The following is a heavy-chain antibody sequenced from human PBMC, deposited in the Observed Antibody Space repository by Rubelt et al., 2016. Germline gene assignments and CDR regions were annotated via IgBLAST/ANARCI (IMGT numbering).Heavy chain of an antibody. CDR3: ASSLPNLFGIAARDYYYYYGMDV. CDR2: IIPILGIA. Sequence: QVQLVQSGAEVKKPGSSVKVSCKASGGTFSSYAISWARQAPGQGLEWMGRIIPILGIANYAQKFQGRVTITADKSTSTAYMGLSSLRSEDTAVYYCASSLPNLFGIAARDYYYYYGMDVWGQGTTVTVSS. CDR1: GGTFSSYA. V-gene: IGHV1-69*04. D-gene: IGHD6-6*01. J-gene: IGHJ6*02.